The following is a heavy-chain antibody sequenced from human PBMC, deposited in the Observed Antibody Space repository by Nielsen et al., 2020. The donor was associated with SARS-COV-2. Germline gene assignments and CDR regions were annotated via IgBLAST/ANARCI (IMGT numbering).Heavy chain of an antibody. J-gene: IGHJ4*02. CDR1: RYSIASYS. CDR3: ARHLRGYIDY. Sequence: ASVQVSCKASRYSIASYSMHCGRQPAAQKLEWMGWINAGNGNTRYLQKFQGRVTITRDTSASTAYMELSSLRSEDTAVYYCARHLRGYIDYWGQGTLVTVSS. CDR2: INAGNGNT. V-gene: IGHV1-3*01.